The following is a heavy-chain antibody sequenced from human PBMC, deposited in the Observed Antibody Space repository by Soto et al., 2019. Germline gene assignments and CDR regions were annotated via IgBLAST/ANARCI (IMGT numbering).Heavy chain of an antibody. CDR3: TRGSGGVVPAAIFYYYYGMDV. Sequence: GGSLRLSCTASGFTFGDYAMSWFRQAPGKGLEWVGFIRSKAYGGTTEYAASVKGRFTISRDDSKSIAYLQMNSLKTEDTAVYYCTRGSGGVVPAAIFYYYYGMDVWGQGTTVTVSS. CDR2: IRSKAYGGTT. V-gene: IGHV3-49*03. J-gene: IGHJ6*02. CDR1: GFTFGDYA. D-gene: IGHD2-2*01.